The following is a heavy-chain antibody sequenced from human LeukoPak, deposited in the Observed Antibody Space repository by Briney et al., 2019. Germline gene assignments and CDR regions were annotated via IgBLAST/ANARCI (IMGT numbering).Heavy chain of an antibody. J-gene: IGHJ3*02. CDR3: ARGPMGSSGWYYVAFDI. V-gene: IGHV4-61*02. D-gene: IGHD6-19*01. CDR1: GGSISSGSYY. CDR2: IYTSGST. Sequence: PSETLSLTCTVSGGSISSGSYYWSWIRQSAGKGLEWIGRIYTSGSTNYNPSLKSRVTISVDTSKNQFSLKLSSVTAADTAVYYCARGPMGSSGWYYVAFDIWGQGTMVTVSS.